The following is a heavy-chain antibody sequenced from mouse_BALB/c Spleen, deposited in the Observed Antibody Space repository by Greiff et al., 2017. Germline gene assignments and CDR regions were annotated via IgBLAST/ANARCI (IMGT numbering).Heavy chain of an antibody. J-gene: IGHJ4*01. Sequence: EVQGVESGGGLVKPGGSLKLSCAASGFTFSSYAMSWVRQSPEKRLEWVAEISSGGSYTYYPDTVTGRFTISRDNAKNTLYLEMSSLRSEDTAMYYCARDPGYYGSRGYAMDYWGQGTSVTVSS. CDR2: ISSGGSYT. V-gene: IGHV5-9-4*01. CDR1: GFTFSSYA. D-gene: IGHD1-1*01. CDR3: ARDPGYYGSRGYAMDY.